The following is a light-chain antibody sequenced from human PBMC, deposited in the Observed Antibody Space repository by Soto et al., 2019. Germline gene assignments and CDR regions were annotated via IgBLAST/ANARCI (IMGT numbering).Light chain of an antibody. CDR2: AAS. V-gene: IGKV1-12*02. J-gene: IGKJ1*01. CDR3: QQLDSFPST. Sequence: DRQRAESASCVDVAGGRIVTISCRASKGIRSWLAWYQQKSGKAPELLIYAASNLQSGVPSRFSGSGSGTDFTLTISSLQPEDFATYYCQQLDSFPSTFGQGTKVDIK. CDR1: KGIRSW.